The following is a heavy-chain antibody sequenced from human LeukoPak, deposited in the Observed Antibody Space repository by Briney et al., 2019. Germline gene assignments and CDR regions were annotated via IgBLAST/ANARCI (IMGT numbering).Heavy chain of an antibody. CDR1: GYSISSGYY. CDR3: ARTTEGGYTYNYFYYYYMDV. J-gene: IGHJ6*03. D-gene: IGHD5-18*01. V-gene: IGHV4-61*01. Sequence: TETLSLTCTVSGYSISSGYYWGWIRQPPGKGLEWIGYIYYSGSTNYNPSLKSRISISVDTSKNQFSLKLSSVTAADTAVYYCARTTEGGYTYNYFYYYYMDVWGKGTTVTISS. CDR2: IYYSGST.